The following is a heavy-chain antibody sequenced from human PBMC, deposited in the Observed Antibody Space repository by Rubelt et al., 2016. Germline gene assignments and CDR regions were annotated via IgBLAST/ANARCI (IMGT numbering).Heavy chain of an antibody. CDR2: IYYTGTT. D-gene: IGHD4-17*01. J-gene: IGHJ4*02. CDR3: ARGRDGDRMGC. Sequence: QVQLQESGPGLVKTSGTVSLTCAVSGGSISSGNWWTWIRQPPGKGLEWIGYIYYTGTTNYNPSLKGRVTISVDTSKNQFPPKLSCVTAAGTAVYYCARGRDGDRMGCWGQGTLVTVSS. V-gene: IGHV4-61*01. CDR1: GGSISSGNW.